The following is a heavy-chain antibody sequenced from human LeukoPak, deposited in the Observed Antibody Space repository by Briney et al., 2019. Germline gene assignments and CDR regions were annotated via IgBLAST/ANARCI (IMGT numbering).Heavy chain of an antibody. J-gene: IGHJ1*01. Sequence: GSLRLSCAASGFTFTDYYMSWIRQAPGKGLEWVSYITNSGTTIYYADSVKGRFTISRDNAKNSLYLQMNSLRAEDTAVYYCARDGHYDILTGYFQDWGQGTLVTVSS. CDR1: GFTFTDYY. CDR3: ARDGHYDILTGYFQD. CDR2: ITNSGTTI. V-gene: IGHV3-11*01. D-gene: IGHD3-9*01.